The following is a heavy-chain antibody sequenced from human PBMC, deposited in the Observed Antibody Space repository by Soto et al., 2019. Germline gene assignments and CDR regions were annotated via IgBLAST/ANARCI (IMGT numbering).Heavy chain of an antibody. CDR3: AARTDYYDSSGYYQRPYAFDI. CDR1: GFTFTSSA. V-gene: IGHV1-58*01. CDR2: IVVGSGNT. J-gene: IGHJ3*02. D-gene: IGHD3-22*01. Sequence: SVKVSCKASGFTFTSSAVRWVRQARGQRLEWIGWIVVGSGNTNYAQKFQERVTITRDMSTSTAYMELSSLRSEDTAVYYCAARTDYYDSSGYYQRPYAFDIWGQGTMVTVSS.